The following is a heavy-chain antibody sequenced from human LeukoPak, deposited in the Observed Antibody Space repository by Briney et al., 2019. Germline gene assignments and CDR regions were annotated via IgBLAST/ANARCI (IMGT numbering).Heavy chain of an antibody. CDR3: AKGRQVVRTCFDY. CDR1: GFTFSSYG. D-gene: IGHD6-6*01. J-gene: IGHJ4*02. V-gene: IGHV3-23*01. Sequence: PGGSLRLSCAASGFTFSSYGMSWVRQAPGKGLEWVSAISGSGGSTYYADSVKGRFTISRDNSKNTLYLQMNSLRADDTAVYYCAKGRQVVRTCFDYWGQGTLVTVAS. CDR2: ISGSGGST.